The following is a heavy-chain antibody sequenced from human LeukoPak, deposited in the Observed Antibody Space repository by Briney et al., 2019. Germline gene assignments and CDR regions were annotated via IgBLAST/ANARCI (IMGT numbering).Heavy chain of an antibody. D-gene: IGHD6-6*01. CDR3: TTDRSITERPLFDY. Sequence: GGSLRLSCAASGFTFSNAWMSWVRQAPGKGLEWVGRIKSKSDGGTTDHAAPVKGRFTVSRDDSKNMLYLQMNSLKIEDTAEYYCTTDRSITERPLFDYWGQGILVIVSS. V-gene: IGHV3-15*01. J-gene: IGHJ4*02. CDR2: IKSKSDGGTT. CDR1: GFTFSNAW.